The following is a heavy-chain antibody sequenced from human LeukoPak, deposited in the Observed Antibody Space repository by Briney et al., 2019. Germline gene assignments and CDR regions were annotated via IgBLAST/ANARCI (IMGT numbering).Heavy chain of an antibody. D-gene: IGHD2-2*01. CDR3: ARGPYDIVEVPAAIAFDY. Sequence: GGFLRLSCAASGFTVSSNYMSWVRQAPGKGLEWVSVIYSGGRIYYADSVKGRFTISRDNSKNTLYLQMNSLRAEDTAVYYCARGPYDIVEVPAAIAFDYWGQGTLVTVSS. CDR1: GFTVSSNY. J-gene: IGHJ4*02. V-gene: IGHV3-66*02. CDR2: IYSGGRI.